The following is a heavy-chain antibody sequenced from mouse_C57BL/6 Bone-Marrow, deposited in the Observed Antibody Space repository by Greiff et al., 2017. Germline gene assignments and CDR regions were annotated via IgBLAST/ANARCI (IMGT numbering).Heavy chain of an antibody. CDR3: ARHEASYYYGSSPYFDY. D-gene: IGHD1-1*01. Sequence: QVQLQQSGAELVKPGASVKLSCQASGYTFTEYTIHWVKQRSGQGLEWIGWFYPGSGSIKYNEKFKDKATLTAAKSASTVYMELSRLTSEDSAVYFCARHEASYYYGSSPYFDYWGQGTTLTVSA. J-gene: IGHJ2*01. CDR1: GYTFTEYT. CDR2: FYPGSGSI. V-gene: IGHV1-62-2*01.